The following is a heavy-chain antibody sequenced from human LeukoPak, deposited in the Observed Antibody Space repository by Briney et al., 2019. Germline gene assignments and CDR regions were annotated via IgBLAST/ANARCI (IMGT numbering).Heavy chain of an antibody. Sequence: AASVKVSCKASGYTFTGYYMHWVRQAPGQGLEWMGWISAYNGNTNYAQKLQGRVTMTTDTSTSTAYMELRSLRSDDTAVYYCARDNAAYYYGSGSYCDYWGQGTLVTVSS. CDR1: GYTFTGYY. CDR2: ISAYNGNT. CDR3: ARDNAAYYYGSGSYCDY. D-gene: IGHD3-10*01. J-gene: IGHJ4*02. V-gene: IGHV1-18*04.